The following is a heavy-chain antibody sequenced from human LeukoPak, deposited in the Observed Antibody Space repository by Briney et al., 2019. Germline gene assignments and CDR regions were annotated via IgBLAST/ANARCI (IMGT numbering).Heavy chain of an antibody. D-gene: IGHD5-18*01. CDR2: ISGSGGST. V-gene: IGHV3-23*01. J-gene: IGHJ6*03. Sequence: PGGSLRLSCAASGFTFSSYAMSWVRQAPGKGLEWVSAISGSGGSTYYADSVKGRFTISRDNSKNTLYLQMNSLRAEDTAVYYCAKDYDWGYSYGQPYMDVWGKGTTVTVSS. CDR1: GFTFSSYA. CDR3: AKDYDWGYSYGQPYMDV.